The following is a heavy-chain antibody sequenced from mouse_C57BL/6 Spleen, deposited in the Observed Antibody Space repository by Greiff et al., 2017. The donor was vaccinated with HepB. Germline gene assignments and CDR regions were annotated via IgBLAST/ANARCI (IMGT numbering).Heavy chain of an antibody. CDR2: IYPGSGST. Sequence: VQLQQPGAELVKPGASVKMSCKASGYTFTSYWITWVKQRPGQGLEWIGDIYPGSGSTNYNEKFKSKATLTVDTSSSTAYMQLSSLTSEDSAVYYCARDEDKEYYFDDWGQGTTRTDAS. CDR1: GYTFTSYW. J-gene: IGHJ2*01. V-gene: IGHV1-55*01. CDR3: ARDEDKEYYFDD.